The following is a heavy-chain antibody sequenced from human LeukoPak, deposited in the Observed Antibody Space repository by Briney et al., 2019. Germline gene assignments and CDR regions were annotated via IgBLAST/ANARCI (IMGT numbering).Heavy chain of an antibody. D-gene: IGHD2-15*01. J-gene: IGHJ4*02. V-gene: IGHV1-2*02. Sequence: ASVKVSCKASGYTFTGYYMHWVRQAPGQGLEWMGWINPNSGGTNYSQKFQGRVTMTRDTSISTAYMELSRLRSDDTAVYYCARSGPVVVVAATDSGIDYWGQGTLVTVSS. CDR1: GYTFTGYY. CDR2: INPNSGGT. CDR3: ARSGPVVVVAATDSGIDY.